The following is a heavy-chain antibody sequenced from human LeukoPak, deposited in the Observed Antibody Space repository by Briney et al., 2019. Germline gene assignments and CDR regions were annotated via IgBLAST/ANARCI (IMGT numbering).Heavy chain of an antibody. CDR2: INPNSGGT. J-gene: IGHJ4*02. CDR1: GYTFSDYY. Sequence: ASVKVSCKASGYTFSDYYIHWVRQAPGQGLEWMAWINPNSGGTNFAQSFRGRVTLTRDTSVTTAYMELNRLESDDTAIYYCARTDNKYDSRLLLNWGQGTQIIVSS. D-gene: IGHD3-22*01. CDR3: ARTDNKYDSRLLLN. V-gene: IGHV1-2*02.